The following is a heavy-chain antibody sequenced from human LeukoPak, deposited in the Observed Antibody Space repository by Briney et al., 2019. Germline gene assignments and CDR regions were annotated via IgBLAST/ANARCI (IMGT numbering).Heavy chain of an antibody. CDR2: IKSKTDGGTT. J-gene: IGHJ4*02. CDR1: GFTFGDYA. V-gene: IGHV3-15*01. Sequence: GGSLRLSCTASGFTFGDYAMSWVRQAPGKGLEWVGRIKSKTDGGTTDYAAPVKGRFTISRDDSKNTLYLQMNSLKTEDTAVYYCTTDRPPVSGQWLVFFGTKRTSPLGGYFDYWGQGTLVIVSS. CDR3: TTDRPPVSGQWLVFFGTKRTSPLGGYFDY. D-gene: IGHD6-19*01.